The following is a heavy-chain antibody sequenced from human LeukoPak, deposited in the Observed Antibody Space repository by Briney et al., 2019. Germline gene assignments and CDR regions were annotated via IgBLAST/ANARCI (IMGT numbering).Heavy chain of an antibody. CDR2: ISGDGETT. CDR3: ARVGDVTAFDI. J-gene: IGHJ3*02. V-gene: IGHV3-64*02. Sequence: GGSLRLSCAASGFTFSSYSIYWVRQAPGKGLEHVSAISGDGETTFYADSVKGRFTISRDNSKNTLYLQMGSLRTEDMAVYYCARVGDVTAFDIWGQGTMVTVFS. CDR1: GFTFSSYS. D-gene: IGHD3-16*01.